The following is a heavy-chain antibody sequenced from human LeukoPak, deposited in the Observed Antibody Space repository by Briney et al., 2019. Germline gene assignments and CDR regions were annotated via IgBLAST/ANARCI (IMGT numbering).Heavy chain of an antibody. CDR2: IKSKSDSGAT. V-gene: IGHV3-15*01. Sequence: GGSLRLSCAASGFTFSDAWVAWVRQAPGKGLEWVGLIKSKSDSGATDYGAPVRGRFTLSRDDSKNTLYLQMSSLRAEDTAVFYCARDTVVVVSATSLFDYWGQGTLVTVSS. D-gene: IGHD2-15*01. CDR1: GFTFSDAW. J-gene: IGHJ4*02. CDR3: ARDTVVVVSATSLFDY.